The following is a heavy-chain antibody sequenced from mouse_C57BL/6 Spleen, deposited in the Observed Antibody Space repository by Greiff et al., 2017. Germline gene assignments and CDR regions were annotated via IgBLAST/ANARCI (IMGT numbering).Heavy chain of an antibody. J-gene: IGHJ2*01. CDR2: ISSGSSTI. V-gene: IGHV5-17*01. Sequence: EVKLVESGGGLVKPGGSLKLSCAASGFTFSDYGMHWVRQAPEKGLEWVAYISSGSSTIYYADTVKVRFTISRDNAKNTQFLQMTSLRSEDTDMYYCAIGSSFFDYWGQGTTLTVSS. D-gene: IGHD1-1*01. CDR3: AIGSSFFDY. CDR1: GFTFSDYG.